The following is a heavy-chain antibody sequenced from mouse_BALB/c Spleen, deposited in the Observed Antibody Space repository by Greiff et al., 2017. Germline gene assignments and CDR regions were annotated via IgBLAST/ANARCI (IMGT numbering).Heavy chain of an antibody. CDR3: ARSNYYGSSYFDY. V-gene: IGHV1S56*01. CDR1: GYTFTSYY. CDR2: IYPGNVNT. D-gene: IGHD1-1*01. Sequence: QVHVKQSGPELVKPGASVRISCKASGYTFTSYYIHWVKQRPGQGLEWIGWIYPGNVNTKYNEKFKGKATLTADKSSSTAYMQLSSLTSEDSAVYFCARSNYYGSSYFDYWGQGTTLTVSS. J-gene: IGHJ2*01.